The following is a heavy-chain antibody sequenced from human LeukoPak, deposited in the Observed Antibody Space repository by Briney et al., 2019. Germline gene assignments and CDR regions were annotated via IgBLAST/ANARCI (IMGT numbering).Heavy chain of an antibody. V-gene: IGHV4-38-2*02. CDR3: ARHASYYDSSGYYSGYYFDY. D-gene: IGHD3-22*01. Sequence: SETLSLTCTVSGYSISSGYYWGWIRQPPGKGLEWIGSIYHSGSTYYNPSLKSRVTISVDTSKNQFSLKLSSVTAADTAVYYCARHASYYDSSGYYSGYYFDYWGQGTLVTVSS. CDR1: GYSISSGYY. CDR2: IYHSGST. J-gene: IGHJ4*02.